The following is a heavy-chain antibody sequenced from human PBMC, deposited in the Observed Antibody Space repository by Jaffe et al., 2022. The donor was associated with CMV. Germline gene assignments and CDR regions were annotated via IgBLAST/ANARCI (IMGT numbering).Heavy chain of an antibody. Sequence: QLQLQESGPGLVKPSETLSLTCTVSGGSISSSSYYWGWIRQPPGKGLEWIGSIYYSGSTYYNPSLKSRVTISVDTSKNQFSLKLSSVTAADTAVYYCARHIPPGDYLNWFDPWGQGTLVTVSS. CDR2: IYYSGST. J-gene: IGHJ5*02. CDR3: ARHIPPGDYLNWFDP. D-gene: IGHD4-17*01. V-gene: IGHV4-39*01. CDR1: GGSISSSSYY.